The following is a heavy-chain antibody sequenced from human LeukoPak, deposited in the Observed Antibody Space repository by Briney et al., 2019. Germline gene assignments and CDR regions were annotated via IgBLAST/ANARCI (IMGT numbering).Heavy chain of an antibody. CDR1: GFTFSSYS. CDR3: ARERYCSGGSCKHRPFDY. D-gene: IGHD2-15*01. V-gene: IGHV3-48*01. CDR2: ISSSTI. Sequence: GGSLRLSCAASGFTFSSYSMNWVRQAPGKGLEWVSYISSSTIYYADSVKGRFTISRDNAKNSLYLQMNSLRAEDTAVYYCARERYCSGGSCKHRPFDYWGQGTLVTVSS. J-gene: IGHJ4*02.